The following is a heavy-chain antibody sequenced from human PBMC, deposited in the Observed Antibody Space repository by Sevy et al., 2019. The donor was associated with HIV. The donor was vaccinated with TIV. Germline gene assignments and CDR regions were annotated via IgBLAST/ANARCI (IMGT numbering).Heavy chain of an antibody. D-gene: IGHD1-20*01. CDR2: IRSKAYGGTT. V-gene: IGHV3-49*04. Sequence: GGCLRLSCTASGFTFGDYAMSWVRQAPGKGLEWVGFIRSKAYGGTTEYAASVKGRFTISRDDSKSIAYLQMNSLKTEDTAVYYCTRGEMNNSPYYYYGMDVWGQGTTVTVSS. CDR3: TRGEMNNSPYYYYGMDV. J-gene: IGHJ6*02. CDR1: GFTFGDYA.